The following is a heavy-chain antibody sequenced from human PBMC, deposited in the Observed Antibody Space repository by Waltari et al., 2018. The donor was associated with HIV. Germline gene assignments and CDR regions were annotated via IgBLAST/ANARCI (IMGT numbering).Heavy chain of an antibody. J-gene: IGHJ4*02. CDR1: GYTLTSYA. CDR2: INAGNGNT. D-gene: IGHD3-22*01. Sequence: QVQLVQSGAEVKKPGASVKVSCKASGYTLTSYAMPWVRQAPGQRLEWMGWINAGNGNTKYSRKFQGGVTITRDTSASTAYMELSSLRSEDTAVYYCARAAHSYYDSSPYYFDYWGQGSLVTVSS. CDR3: ARAAHSYYDSSPYYFDY. V-gene: IGHV1-3*01.